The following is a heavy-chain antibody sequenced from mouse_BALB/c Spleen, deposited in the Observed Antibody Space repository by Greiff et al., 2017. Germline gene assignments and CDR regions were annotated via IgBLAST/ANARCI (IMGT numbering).Heavy chain of an antibody. CDR1: GFSLTSYG. D-gene: IGHD2-3*01. CDR3: ASDYDGYSWYFDV. CDR2: IWSGGST. Sequence: QVQLQQSGPGLVQPSQSLSITCTVSGFSLTSYGVHWVRQSPGKGLEWLGVIWSGGSTDYNAAFISRLSISKDNSKSQVFFKMNSLQANDTAIYYCASDYDGYSWYFDVWGAGTTVTVSS. V-gene: IGHV2-2*02. J-gene: IGHJ1*01.